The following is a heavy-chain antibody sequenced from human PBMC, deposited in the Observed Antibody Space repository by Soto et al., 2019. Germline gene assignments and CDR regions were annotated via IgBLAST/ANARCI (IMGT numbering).Heavy chain of an antibody. CDR3: ARHNTWFDP. V-gene: IGHV3-74*01. J-gene: IGHJ5*02. CDR1: GFTFSRYW. Sequence: EVQLVESGGGLVQPGGSLRLSCAASGFTFSRYWMHWVRQDPGKGLVWVSHISSDGTTTSYADSVKGRFTISRDNAKNTLYLQMSGRGAEDTAVYYCARHNTWFDPWGQGTLVTVSS. CDR2: ISSDGTTT.